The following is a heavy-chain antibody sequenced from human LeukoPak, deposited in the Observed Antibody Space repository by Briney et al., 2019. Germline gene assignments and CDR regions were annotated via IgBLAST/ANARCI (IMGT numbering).Heavy chain of an antibody. D-gene: IGHD2-15*01. CDR3: ARGCSGGSCYSAFDY. J-gene: IGHJ4*02. CDR1: GYSISSGYY. CDR2: IYHSGST. Sequence: PSETLSLTCTVSGYSISSGYYWGWIRQPPGKGLEWIGSIYHSGSTYYNPSLKSRVTISVDTSKNQFSLKLSSVTAADTAVYYCARGCSGGSCYSAFDYWGQGTLVTVSS. V-gene: IGHV4-38-2*02.